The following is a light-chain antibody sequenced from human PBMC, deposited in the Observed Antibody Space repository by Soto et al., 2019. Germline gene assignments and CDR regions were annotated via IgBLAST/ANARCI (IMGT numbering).Light chain of an antibody. CDR1: QGVSNSY. CDR2: GAS. J-gene: IGKJ2*01. Sequence: EIVLTQSPGTLSLSPGERATLSCRASQGVSNSYLAWYQQKPGQAPRLLIYGASSRATGIPDRFSGSGSGTDFTLTISRLEPEDVAVYYCQQYDNAPPYTFGQGTKLEIK. V-gene: IGKV3-20*01. CDR3: QQYDNAPPYT.